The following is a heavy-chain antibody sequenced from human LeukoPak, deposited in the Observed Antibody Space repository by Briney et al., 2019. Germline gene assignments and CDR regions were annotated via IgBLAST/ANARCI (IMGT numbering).Heavy chain of an antibody. CDR1: GFTFSSYA. Sequence: GGSLRLSCAASGFTFSSYAMSWVRQAPGKGLEWDSAISGSGGSTYYADSMKGRFTISRDNSKNTLYLQMNSLRAEDTAVYYCAKGVSAIVATRSGEALDYWGQGTLVTVSS. CDR2: ISGSGGST. CDR3: AKGVSAIVATRSGEALDY. D-gene: IGHD5-12*01. V-gene: IGHV3-23*01. J-gene: IGHJ4*02.